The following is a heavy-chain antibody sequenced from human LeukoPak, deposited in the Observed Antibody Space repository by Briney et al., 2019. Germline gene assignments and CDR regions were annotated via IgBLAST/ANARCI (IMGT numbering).Heavy chain of an antibody. V-gene: IGHV3-7*01. D-gene: IGHD3-22*01. CDR2: IKQDGNEK. J-gene: IGHJ4*02. CDR3: ARDLPNYDYDSSYFDY. Sequence: GGSLRLSCAASGFTFSNYWMSWVRQAPGKGLEWVANIKQDGNEKFYVDSVRGRFSISRDNARNSLYLQMNSLRAEDTAVYFCARDLPNYDYDSSYFDYWGQGSLVTVSS. CDR1: GFTFSNYW.